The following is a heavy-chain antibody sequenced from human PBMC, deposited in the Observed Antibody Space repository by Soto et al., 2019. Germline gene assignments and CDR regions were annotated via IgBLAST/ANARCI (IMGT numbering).Heavy chain of an antibody. Sequence: EVQLVESGGGLVQPGRSLRLSCAASGFIFDDYAMHWVRQVPGRGLEWVSGVSWGSGSFGYAGCVKGRFTISRDNAKNCLFLQMNSLRPDDTALYYCAKGLVKRERITMIVVVTPPDYWGQGTLVTVSS. CDR3: AKGLVKRERITMIVVVTPPDY. D-gene: IGHD3-22*01. J-gene: IGHJ4*02. CDR2: VSWGSGSF. CDR1: GFIFDDYA. V-gene: IGHV3-9*01.